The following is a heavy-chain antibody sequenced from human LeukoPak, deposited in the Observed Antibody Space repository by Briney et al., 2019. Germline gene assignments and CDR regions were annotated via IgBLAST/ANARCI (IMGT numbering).Heavy chain of an antibody. Sequence: GGSLRLSCAASGFTVSSNYMSWVRQAPGKGLEWVSVIYSGGSTYYADSVKGRFTISRDNSKNTLYLQMNSLRAEDTAVYYCARSHLIDFWSGYFDYWGQGTLVTVSS. V-gene: IGHV3-53*01. D-gene: IGHD3-3*01. CDR2: IYSGGST. CDR1: GFTVSSNY. CDR3: ARSHLIDFWSGYFDY. J-gene: IGHJ4*02.